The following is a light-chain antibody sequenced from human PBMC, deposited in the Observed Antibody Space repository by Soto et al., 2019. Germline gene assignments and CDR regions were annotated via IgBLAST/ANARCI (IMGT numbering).Light chain of an antibody. CDR3: QQYNSFWT. CDR2: ETS. CDR1: RSISIW. Sequence: DIQMTQSPSTLSASIGDRVTITCRASRSISIWLAWYQQKPGKTTKLLIKETSILERGVPSRFSGSGSGTDFALTISSLQPDDVATYFCQQYNSFWTFGQGTKVEIK. V-gene: IGKV1-5*03. J-gene: IGKJ1*01.